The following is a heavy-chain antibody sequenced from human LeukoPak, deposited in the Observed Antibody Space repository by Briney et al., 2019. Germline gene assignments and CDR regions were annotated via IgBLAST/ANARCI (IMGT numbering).Heavy chain of an antibody. Sequence: GGSLRLSCAASGFIFSDYSMGWVRQAPGKGLEWVSSITTSRDQNHAGSVKGRFTVSRDNAKNSLYLQMNSLRAEDTAVYYCAREYANYYDSSGYYDTLPYYYGMDVWGQGTTVTVSS. CDR2: ITTSRDQ. D-gene: IGHD3-22*01. CDR1: GFIFSDYS. V-gene: IGHV3-69-1*01. J-gene: IGHJ6*02. CDR3: AREYANYYDSSGYYDTLPYYYGMDV.